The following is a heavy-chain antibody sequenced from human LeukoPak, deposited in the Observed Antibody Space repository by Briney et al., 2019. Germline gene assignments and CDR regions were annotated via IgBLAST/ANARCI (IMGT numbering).Heavy chain of an antibody. CDR3: ARVSLVRGAPDYYFDY. CDR2: IYYSGST. J-gene: IGHJ4*02. CDR1: GGSISSYY. D-gene: IGHD3-10*01. Sequence: SETLSLTCTVSGGSISSYYWSWIRQPPGKGLEWIGYIYYSGSTNYNPSLKSRVTISVDKSKNQFSLKLSSVTAADTAVYYCARVSLVRGAPDYYFDYWGRGTLVTVSS. V-gene: IGHV4-59*12.